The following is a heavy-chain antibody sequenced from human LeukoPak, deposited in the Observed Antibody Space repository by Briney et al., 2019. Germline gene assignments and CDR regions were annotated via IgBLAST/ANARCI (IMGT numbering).Heavy chain of an antibody. CDR3: ARGGLPGLITIGYMDV. CDR2: IYYSWST. J-gene: IGHJ6*03. Sequence: PSETLSLTCTVSGGSISSSSYYWGWIRQPPGKGLEWIGSIYYSWSTYYNPSLKSRVTISVDTYNPQFSLKLSSVTAADTAVYYCARGGLPGLITIGYMDVWGKGTTVTVSS. V-gene: IGHV4-39*07. CDR1: GGSISSSSYY. D-gene: IGHD3-3*01.